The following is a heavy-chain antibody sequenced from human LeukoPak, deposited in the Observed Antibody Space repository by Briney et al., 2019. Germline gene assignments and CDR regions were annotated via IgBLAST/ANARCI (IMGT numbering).Heavy chain of an antibody. CDR1: GFTFSTSW. D-gene: IGHD3-3*01. CDR2: IKQDGSEK. Sequence: GGSLRLSCAASGFTFSTSWMSWVRQAPGKGLEWVANIKQDGSEKYYVDSVKGRFTISRDNAKNSLYLQMNSLRAEDTAVYYCARDWGGSYDFWSGYTTPVNWFDPWGQGTLVTVSS. CDR3: ARDWGGSYDFWSGYTTPVNWFDP. V-gene: IGHV3-7*01. J-gene: IGHJ5*02.